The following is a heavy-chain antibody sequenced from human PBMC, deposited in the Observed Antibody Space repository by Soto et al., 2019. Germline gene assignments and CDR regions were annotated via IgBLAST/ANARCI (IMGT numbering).Heavy chain of an antibody. CDR2: ISGSGGST. D-gene: IGHD3-16*01. Sequence: PGGSLRLSCAASGFTFSSYAMSWVRQAPGKGLEWVSAISGSGGSTYYADSVKGRFTISRDNSKNTLYLQMNSLRAEDTAVYYCAKGLYYDYIWGSSPGHDYWGQGTLVTVSS. J-gene: IGHJ4*02. V-gene: IGHV3-23*01. CDR3: AKGLYYDYIWGSSPGHDY. CDR1: GFTFSSYA.